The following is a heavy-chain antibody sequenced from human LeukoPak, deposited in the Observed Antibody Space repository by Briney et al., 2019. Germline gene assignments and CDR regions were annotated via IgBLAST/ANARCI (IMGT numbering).Heavy chain of an antibody. Sequence: GGSLRLSCAASGFTFDDYAMHWVRQAPGKGLEWVLGISWNSGSIGYADSVKGRFTISRDNAKNSLYLQMNSLRAEDTALYYCAKDYSSSPNGMDVWGQGTTVTVSS. CDR2: ISWNSGSI. V-gene: IGHV3-9*01. D-gene: IGHD6-13*01. J-gene: IGHJ6*02. CDR1: GFTFDDYA. CDR3: AKDYSSSPNGMDV.